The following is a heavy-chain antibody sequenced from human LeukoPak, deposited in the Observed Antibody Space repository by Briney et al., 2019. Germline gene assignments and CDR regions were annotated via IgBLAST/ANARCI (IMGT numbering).Heavy chain of an antibody. V-gene: IGHV3-23*01. CDR2: ISGSGGGT. J-gene: IGHJ4*02. Sequence: GRSLRLSCAASGLTFSSHGMSWVRQAPGKGLEWVSGISGSGGGTFYADSVRGRFTISRDNSKNIVYLQMNSLRAEDTAVYYCAKSATTVTSNFEYWGQGTLVTVSS. CDR1: GLTFSSHG. D-gene: IGHD4-17*01. CDR3: AKSATTVTSNFEY.